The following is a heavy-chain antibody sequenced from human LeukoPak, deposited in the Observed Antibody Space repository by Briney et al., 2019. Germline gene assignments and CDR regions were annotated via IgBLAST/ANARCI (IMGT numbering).Heavy chain of an antibody. J-gene: IGHJ6*02. Sequence: PSETLSLTCSVSDGSINSYYWNWIRRPPGKGLEWIGYIYYNGNTNYSPFLKSRVTMSVDTSKNLFSLKVSSVTAADTAVYYCARGRSNYYGMDVWGQGTTVTVSS. D-gene: IGHD1-26*01. CDR1: DGSINSYY. V-gene: IGHV4-59*01. CDR3: ARGRSNYYGMDV. CDR2: IYYNGNT.